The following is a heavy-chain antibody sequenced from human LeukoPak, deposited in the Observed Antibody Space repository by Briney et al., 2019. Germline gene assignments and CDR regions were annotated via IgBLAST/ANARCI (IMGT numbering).Heavy chain of an antibody. CDR2: ISGRSDNT. D-gene: IGHD3-9*01. V-gene: IGHV3-23*01. CDR1: GFIFSNYA. CDR3: AKWGGYDVLTGYYVSDF. Sequence: GGSLRLSCEASGFIFSNYAMYWVRQAPGKGLEWVSAISGRSDNTYYADSVKGRFTLSRDSSKNTLYLQMNSLRADDTAVYYCAKWGGYDVLTGYYVSDFWGQGTLVTVSS. J-gene: IGHJ4*02.